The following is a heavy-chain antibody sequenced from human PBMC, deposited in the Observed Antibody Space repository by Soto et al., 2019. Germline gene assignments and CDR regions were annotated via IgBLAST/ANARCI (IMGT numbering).Heavy chain of an antibody. D-gene: IGHD2-8*01. V-gene: IGHV1-46*01. J-gene: IGHJ6*02. Sequence: ASVKVSCKASGYTFTSYYMHWVRQAPVQGLEWMGIINPSGGSTSYAQKFQGRVTMTRDTSTSTVYMELSSLRSEDTAVYYCAREDRYCTNGVCFPPYGMDVWGQGTTVTVSS. CDR3: AREDRYCTNGVCFPPYGMDV. CDR1: GYTFTSYY. CDR2: INPSGGST.